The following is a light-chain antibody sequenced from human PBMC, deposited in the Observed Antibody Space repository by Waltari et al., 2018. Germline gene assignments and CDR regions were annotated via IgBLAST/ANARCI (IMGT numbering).Light chain of an antibody. V-gene: IGKV1-9*01. J-gene: IGKJ5*01. CDR1: QGISSY. CDR2: AAS. CDR3: QQLNSYPVT. Sequence: DIQLTQSPSFLSASVGDRVTITCRASQGISSYLAWYQQKPGKAPKLLIKAASSLQSGVPSRFSGTGTETEFTLTIHSLQPEDFANYYWQQLNSYPVTFGQGTRLEIK.